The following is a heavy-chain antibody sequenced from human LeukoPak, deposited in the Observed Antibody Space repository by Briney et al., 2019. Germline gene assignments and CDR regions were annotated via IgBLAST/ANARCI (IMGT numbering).Heavy chain of an antibody. Sequence: GGSLRLSCAASGFTFSSYGMHWVRQAPGKGLEWVAFIRYDGSNKYYADSVKGRLTISRDNSKNTLYLQMNSLRAEDTAVYYCARDSSTMEVYFQHWGQGTLVTVSS. CDR3: ARDSSTMEVYFQH. D-gene: IGHD3-10*01. CDR1: GFTFSSYG. CDR2: IRYDGSNK. J-gene: IGHJ1*01. V-gene: IGHV3-30*02.